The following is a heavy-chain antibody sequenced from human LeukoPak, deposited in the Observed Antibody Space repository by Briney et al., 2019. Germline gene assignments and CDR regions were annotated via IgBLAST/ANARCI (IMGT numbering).Heavy chain of an antibody. Sequence: DXXWVRQATGQGLEWMGWMNPNSGNTGYAQKLQGRVTMTRNTSISTAYMELSSLRSEDTAVYYCARGGYSYGWNDAFDIWGQGTMVTVSS. D-gene: IGHD5-18*01. CDR3: ARGGYSYGWNDAFDI. CDR2: MNPNSGNT. V-gene: IGHV1-8*01. J-gene: IGHJ3*02. CDR1: D.